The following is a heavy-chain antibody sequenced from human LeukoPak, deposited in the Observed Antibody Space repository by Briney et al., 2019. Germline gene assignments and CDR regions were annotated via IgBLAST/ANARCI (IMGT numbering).Heavy chain of an antibody. CDR1: GGSISSSNW. J-gene: IGHJ4*02. CDR3: ARGVAARY. CDR2: IYHSGST. V-gene: IGHV4-4*02. Sequence: SETLSLTSAVSGGSISSSNWWSWVRQPPGKGLEWIGEIYHSGSTNYNPSLKSRVTISLDTSENQFSLKLSSVTAAATAGFYCARGVAARYWGQGTLVTVSS. D-gene: IGHD6-6*01.